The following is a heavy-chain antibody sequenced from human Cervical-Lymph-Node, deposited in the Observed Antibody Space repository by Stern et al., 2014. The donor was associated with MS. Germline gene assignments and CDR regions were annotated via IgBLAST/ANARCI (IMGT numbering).Heavy chain of an antibody. CDR3: ERVGYDFWGGYYYYAMDV. V-gene: IGHV1-2*02. Sequence: VQLVESGAEVKKPGASVKVSCKASGYTFTDYYVHWVRQGPGQGLEWMGWINPNTGGTNYAQKFQGRGTMTRGTSINTAYMEQTRLRSDDTAVYYCERVGYDFWGGYYYYAMDVWGQGTTVTVSS. D-gene: IGHD3-3*01. J-gene: IGHJ6*02. CDR2: INPNTGGT. CDR1: GYTFTDYY.